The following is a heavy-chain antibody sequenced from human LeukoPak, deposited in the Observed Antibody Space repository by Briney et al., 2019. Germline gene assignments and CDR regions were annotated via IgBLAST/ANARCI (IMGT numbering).Heavy chain of an antibody. CDR2: IWYDGSNK. V-gene: IGHV3-33*01. Sequence: PGGSLRLSCAASGFTFSSYGMHWVRQAPGKGLEWVAVIWYDGSNKYYADSVKGRLTISRDNSKNTLYLQMNSLRAEDAAVYYCARAKGTLGYCSGGSCYAFGELDYWGQGTLVTVSS. D-gene: IGHD2-15*01. CDR1: GFTFSSYG. J-gene: IGHJ4*02. CDR3: ARAKGTLGYCSGGSCYAFGELDY.